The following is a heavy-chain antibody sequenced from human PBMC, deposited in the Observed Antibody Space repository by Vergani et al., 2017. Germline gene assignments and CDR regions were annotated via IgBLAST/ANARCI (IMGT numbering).Heavy chain of an antibody. Sequence: QVQLQESGPGLVKPSQTLSLSCTVSGGSVRTSLGYYWTWIRQPAEKTLEWIGEIFSSGTTNYNPSFKNRVTMSVDTSKNPFSLKLNSVTAADTAVYYCARGSNAEGGSGPDKWGQGTLVTVSS. CDR1: GGSVRTSLGYY. V-gene: IGHV4-61*02. CDR2: IFSSGTT. D-gene: IGHD2-15*01. J-gene: IGHJ4*02. CDR3: ARGSNAEGGSGPDK.